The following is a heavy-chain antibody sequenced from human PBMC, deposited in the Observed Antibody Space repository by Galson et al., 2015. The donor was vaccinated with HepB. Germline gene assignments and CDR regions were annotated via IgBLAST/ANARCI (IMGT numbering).Heavy chain of an antibody. D-gene: IGHD3-22*01. CDR3: ASGYYYDSSGYYSAFDI. V-gene: IGHV1-69*13. CDR2: IIPIFGTA. J-gene: IGHJ3*02. Sequence: SVKVSCKASGGTFSSYAISWVRQAPGQGLEWMGGIIPIFGTANYAQKFQGRVTITADESTSTAYMELSSLRSEDTAVYYCASGYYYDSSGYYSAFDIWGQGTMVTVSS. CDR1: GGTFSSYA.